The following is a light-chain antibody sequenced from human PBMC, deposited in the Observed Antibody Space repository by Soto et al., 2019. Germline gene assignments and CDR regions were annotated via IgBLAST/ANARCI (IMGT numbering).Light chain of an antibody. CDR2: EVS. V-gene: IGLV2-23*02. J-gene: IGLJ1*01. CDR3: SSYAGIRTYV. CDR1: SSDVGNCNC. Sequence: LTQPASVSGSPGQSITISCTGASSDVGNCNCVSWYQQHPGKAPKLMIYEVSNRPSGVSDRFSGSKAGNTASLTISGLQAEDEADYHCSSYAGIRTYVFGSGSKVTVL.